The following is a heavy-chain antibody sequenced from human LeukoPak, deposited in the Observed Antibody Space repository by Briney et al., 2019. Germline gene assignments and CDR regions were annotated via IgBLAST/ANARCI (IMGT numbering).Heavy chain of an antibody. CDR2: IIPIFGTA. J-gene: IGHJ3*02. D-gene: IGHD6-13*01. Sequence: ASVKVSCKASGGTFSSYAISWVRQAPGQGLEWVGGIIPIFGTANYAQKFQGRVTITTDESTSTAYMELSSLRSEDTAVYYCARGIAAAGIIDAFDIWGQGTMVTVSS. CDR3: ARGIAAAGIIDAFDI. CDR1: GGTFSSYA. V-gene: IGHV1-69*05.